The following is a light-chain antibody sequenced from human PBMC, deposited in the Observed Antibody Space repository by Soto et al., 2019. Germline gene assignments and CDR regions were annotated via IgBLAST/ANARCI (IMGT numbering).Light chain of an antibody. Sequence: IVRTQSPATLSVSPGDRVTLSCRASANVGTNLAWYQQRPGQPPRLLIYGSSTRATGISATFSGSGSRTEFTLTISSLQSEDSAVYYCQQYNNWGLSFGGGTRVEIK. CDR3: QQYNNWGLS. V-gene: IGKV3D-15*01. J-gene: IGKJ4*01. CDR2: GSS. CDR1: ANVGTN.